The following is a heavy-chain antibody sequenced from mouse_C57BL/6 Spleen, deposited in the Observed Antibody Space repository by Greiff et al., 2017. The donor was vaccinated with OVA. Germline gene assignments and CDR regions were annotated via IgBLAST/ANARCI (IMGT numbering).Heavy chain of an antibody. J-gene: IGHJ3*01. V-gene: IGHV1-26*01. CDR1: GYTFTDYY. Sequence: EVQLQQSGPELVKPGASVKISCKASGYTFTDYYMNWVKQSNGKSLEWIGDINPNNGGTSYNQKFKGKATLTVDKSSSTAYMELRSLTSEDSAVYYCVDSSGYPFAYWGQGTLVTVSA. D-gene: IGHD3-2*02. CDR2: INPNNGGT. CDR3: VDSSGYPFAY.